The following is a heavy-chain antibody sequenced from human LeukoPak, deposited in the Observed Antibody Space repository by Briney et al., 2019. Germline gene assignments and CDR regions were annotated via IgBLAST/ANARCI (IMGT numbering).Heavy chain of an antibody. D-gene: IGHD3-22*01. V-gene: IGHV3-23*01. Sequence: GGSLRLSCAASGFTFSSYAMSWVRQAPGKGLEWVSAIGGSGGSTYYADSVKGRFTISRDNSKNTLYLQMNSLRAEDTAVYYCAKAVVVVITTAWFDPWGQGTLVTVSS. J-gene: IGHJ5*02. CDR3: AKAVVVVITTAWFDP. CDR1: GFTFSSYA. CDR2: IGGSGGST.